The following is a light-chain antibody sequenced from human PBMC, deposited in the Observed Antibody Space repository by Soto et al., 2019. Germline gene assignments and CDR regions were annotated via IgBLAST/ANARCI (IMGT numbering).Light chain of an antibody. CDR3: QQYDNPPIT. CDR1: KGSGDR. V-gene: IGKV1-5*01. CDR2: FAS. J-gene: IGKJ1*01. Sequence: IEITQTPYPLSASLSDRFTLTCRARKGSGDRLAWYQKNPGKVPQLLIYFASTLGSGVPSRFSGSGSGTEFTLTISRLQSDDFVVYFCQQYDNPPITFGQGTKVDIK.